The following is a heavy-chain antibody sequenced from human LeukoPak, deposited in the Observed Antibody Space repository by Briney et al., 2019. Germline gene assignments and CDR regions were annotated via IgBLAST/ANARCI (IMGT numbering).Heavy chain of an antibody. V-gene: IGHV3-23*01. Sequence: GGSLRLSCAASGFTFNTYAMNWVRQAPGKGLEWVSGISGGGGSTYYADSVKGRFTISRDNSKNTLYLQMNSLRADDTAVYYCAKGLYFDWWSYFDYWGQGTLVTVSS. CDR1: GFTFNTYA. D-gene: IGHD3-9*01. CDR3: AKGLYFDWWSYFDY. CDR2: ISGGGGST. J-gene: IGHJ4*02.